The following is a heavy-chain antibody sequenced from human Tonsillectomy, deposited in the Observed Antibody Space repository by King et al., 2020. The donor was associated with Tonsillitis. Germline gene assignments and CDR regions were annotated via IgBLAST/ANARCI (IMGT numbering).Heavy chain of an antibody. CDR3: ARERWIGYCSSPSCYFGVAY. D-gene: IGHD2-2*01. CDR2: ISSSRSTI. J-gene: IGHJ4*02. CDR1: GFTFSSYS. V-gene: IGHV3-48*02. Sequence: VQLVESGGGLVQPGGSLRLSCAASGFTFSSYSMNWVRQAPGKGLEWVSYISSSRSTIYYADSVKGRFTISRDNAKNSLYLQMNSLRDEDTAVYYCARERWIGYCSSPSCYFGVAYGGRGTLVTVS.